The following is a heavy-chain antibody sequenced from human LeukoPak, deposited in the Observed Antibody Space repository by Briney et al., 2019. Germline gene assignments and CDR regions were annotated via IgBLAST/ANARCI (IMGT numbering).Heavy chain of an antibody. CDR2: MNPNSGNT. D-gene: IGHD6-13*01. CDR1: GYTFTSYD. CDR3: ARGNKARRGVIAAAGSRYYFDY. V-gene: IGHV1-8*01. Sequence: ASVKVSCKASGYTFTSYDINWVRQATGQGLEWMGWMNPNSGNTGYAQKFQGSVTMTRNTSISTAYMELSSLRSEDTAVYYCARGNKARRGVIAAAGSRYYFDYWGQGTLVTVSS. J-gene: IGHJ4*02.